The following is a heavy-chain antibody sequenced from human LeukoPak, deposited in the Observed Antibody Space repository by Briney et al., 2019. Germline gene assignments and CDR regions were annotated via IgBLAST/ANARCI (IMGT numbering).Heavy chain of an antibody. CDR2: IYYSGST. D-gene: IGHD2-21*01. Sequence: SQTLSLTCTVSGGSISSGDYYWSWIRQPPGKGLEWIGYIYYSGSTYYNPSLKSRVTISVDTSENQFSLKLSSVTAADTAVYYCAVVPTPHYILWFSLGREAFDIWGQGTMVTVSS. V-gene: IGHV4-30-4*08. J-gene: IGHJ3*02. CDR1: GGSISSGDYY. CDR3: AVVPTPHYILWFSLGREAFDI.